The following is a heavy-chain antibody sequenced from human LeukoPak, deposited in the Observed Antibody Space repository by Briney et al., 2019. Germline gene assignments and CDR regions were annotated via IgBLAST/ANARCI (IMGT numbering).Heavy chain of an antibody. J-gene: IGHJ4*02. D-gene: IGHD1-1*01. CDR1: GGSISSGGYY. V-gene: IGHV4-61*08. CDR2: IYYSGST. Sequence: PSETLSLTCTVSGGSISSGGYYWSWIRQPPGKGLEWIGYIYYSGSTNYNPSLKSRVTISVDTSKNQFSLKLSSVTAADTAVYYCARRNWRRGFDYWGQGTLVIVSS. CDR3: ARRNWRRGFDY.